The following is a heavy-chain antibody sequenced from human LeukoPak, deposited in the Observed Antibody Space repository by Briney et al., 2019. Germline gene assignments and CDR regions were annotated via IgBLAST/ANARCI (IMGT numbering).Heavy chain of an antibody. Sequence: SQTLSLTCTVSGGSISSGGYYWSWIRQPPGKGLEWIGYIYHSGSTYYNPSLKSRVTISVDRSKNQFSLKLSSVTAADTAVYYCARVPRSYYYYYYMDVWGKGTTVTVSS. V-gene: IGHV4-30-2*01. CDR2: IYHSGST. J-gene: IGHJ6*03. CDR3: ARVPRSYYYYYYMDV. CDR1: GGSISSGGYY.